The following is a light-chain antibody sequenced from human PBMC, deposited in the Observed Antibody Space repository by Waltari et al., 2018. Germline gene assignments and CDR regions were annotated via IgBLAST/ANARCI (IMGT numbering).Light chain of an antibody. CDR3: CSYAGSIPVV. J-gene: IGLJ3*02. CDR1: SSDFGHYNL. CDR2: DVN. V-gene: IGLV2-23*02. Sequence: QSALTQPASVSGSPGQSITISCTGTSSDFGHYNLVSWYQQHPGKAPKLMIYDVNKRSSGVSNRFSGFRSGNTASLTISGLQAEDEADYYCCSYAGSIPVVFGGGTKLTVL.